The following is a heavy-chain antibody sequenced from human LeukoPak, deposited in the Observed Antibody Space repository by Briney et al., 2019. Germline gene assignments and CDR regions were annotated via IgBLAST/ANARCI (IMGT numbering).Heavy chain of an antibody. D-gene: IGHD4-11*01. Sequence: PSETPSLTCTVSGGSISSYYWSWIRQPAGRGLEWIGRIYTSGSTNYNPSLKSRVTMSVDTSKNQFSRKLSSVTAADTAVYYCARDLGLQHWFDPWGQGTLVTVSS. CDR1: GGSISSYY. J-gene: IGHJ5*02. CDR2: IYTSGST. CDR3: ARDLGLQHWFDP. V-gene: IGHV4-4*07.